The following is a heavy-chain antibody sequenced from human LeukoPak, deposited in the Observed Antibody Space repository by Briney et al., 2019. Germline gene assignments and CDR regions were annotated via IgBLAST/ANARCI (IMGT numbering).Heavy chain of an antibody. CDR2: ISSSSSYV. CDR1: GFTFSSYS. CDR3: ARDLYDFWSGYQPFDY. V-gene: IGHV3-21*01. Sequence: GGSLTLSCAASGFTFSSYSMNWVRQAPERGLEWVSSISSSSSYVYYADSVKGRFTISRDNTKNSLYLQMNSLRAEDTAVYYCARDLYDFWSGYQPFDYWGQGTLVTVSS. J-gene: IGHJ4*02. D-gene: IGHD3-3*01.